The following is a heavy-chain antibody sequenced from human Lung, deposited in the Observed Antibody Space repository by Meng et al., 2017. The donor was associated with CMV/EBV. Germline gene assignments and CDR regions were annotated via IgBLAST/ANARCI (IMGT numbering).Heavy chain of an antibody. Sequence: ASVKVSCKASGYSFTAYYIHWVRQAPGQGLEWMGWISPNSGGTNYAQRFQGRVTLTRDTSISTVHMELRRLTSDDTAVYFCARDFVVLPAATYFDYWGQGTLVTVSS. CDR2: ISPNSGGT. J-gene: IGHJ4*02. V-gene: IGHV1-2*02. D-gene: IGHD2-2*01. CDR3: ARDFVVLPAATYFDY. CDR1: GYSFTAYY.